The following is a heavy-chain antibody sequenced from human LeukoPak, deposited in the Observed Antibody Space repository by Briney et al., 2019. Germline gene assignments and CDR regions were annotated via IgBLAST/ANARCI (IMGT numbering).Heavy chain of an antibody. CDR2: IYSGGSTT. D-gene: IGHD2-15*01. V-gene: IGHV3-11*01. Sequence: GGSLRLSCTASGFSLSDYDMSWIRQAPGKGLEWISYIYSGGSTTYYADSVKGRFTISRDNAKNSLYLQMNSLRAEDTAVYYCARDPAHDYWGQGTLVTVSS. J-gene: IGHJ4*02. CDR1: GFSLSDYD. CDR3: ARDPAHDY.